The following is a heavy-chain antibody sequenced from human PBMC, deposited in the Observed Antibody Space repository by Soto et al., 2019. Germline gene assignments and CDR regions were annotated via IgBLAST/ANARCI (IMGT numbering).Heavy chain of an antibody. Sequence: SETLSLTCSLYSGSLSGYYWSWIRQPPGKGLEWIGEISPSGTTNYSPSLKSRVSISVDTSKDQFSLNLTSLTAPDTAVYYCARDPKVSGSAQTRPDFWGQGALVT. D-gene: IGHD6-6*01. J-gene: IGHJ4*02. V-gene: IGHV4-34*01. CDR1: SGSLSGYY. CDR3: ARDPKVSGSAQTRPDF. CDR2: ISPSGTT.